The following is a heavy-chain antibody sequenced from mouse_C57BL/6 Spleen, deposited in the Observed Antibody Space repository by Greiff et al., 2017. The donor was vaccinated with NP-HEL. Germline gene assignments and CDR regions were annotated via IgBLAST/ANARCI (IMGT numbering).Heavy chain of an antibody. V-gene: IGHV1-9*01. Sequence: QVQLQQSGAELMKPGASVKLSCKATGYTFTGYWIEWVKQRPGHGLEWIGELLPGSGCTNYNEKFKGKATFTADTSSNTAYMQLSSLTTEDSAIYYCARLGTTVEGAWFAYWGQGTLVTVSA. CDR2: LLPGSGCT. D-gene: IGHD1-1*01. CDR3: ARLGTTVEGAWFAY. J-gene: IGHJ3*01. CDR1: GYTFTGYW.